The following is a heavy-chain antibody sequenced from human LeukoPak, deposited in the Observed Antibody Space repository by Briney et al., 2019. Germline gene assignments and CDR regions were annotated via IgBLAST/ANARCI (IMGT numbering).Heavy chain of an antibody. D-gene: IGHD6-19*01. CDR2: IYYSGST. CDR1: GGSISSGGYY. J-gene: IGHJ6*02. CDR3: AREFGYSSGPYYYYGMDV. Sequence: SETLYLTCTVSGGSISSGGYYWSWIRQPPGKGLEWIGYIYYSGSTNYNPSLKSRVTISVDTSKNQFSLKLSSVTAADTAVYYCAREFGYSSGPYYYYGMDVWGQGTTVTVSS. V-gene: IGHV4-61*08.